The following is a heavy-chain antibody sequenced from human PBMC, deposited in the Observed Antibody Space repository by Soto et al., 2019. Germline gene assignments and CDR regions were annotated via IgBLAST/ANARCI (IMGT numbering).Heavy chain of an antibody. Sequence: EVQLVESGGGLVKPGGSLRLSCAASGFTFSSYSMNWVRQAPGKGLEWVSSISSSSSDIYYTDSVKGRFTISRDNAKNPLRLQINSLRAEDTPVYYCARGVVVPAVKRHYYYGMDVWCQGTTVTVSS. J-gene: IGHJ6*02. V-gene: IGHV3-21*01. D-gene: IGHD2-2*01. CDR3: ARGVVVPAVKRHYYYGMDV. CDR1: GFTFSSYS. CDR2: ISSSSSDI.